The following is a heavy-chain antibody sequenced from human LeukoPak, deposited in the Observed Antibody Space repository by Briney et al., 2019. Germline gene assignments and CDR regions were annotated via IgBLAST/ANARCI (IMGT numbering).Heavy chain of an antibody. Sequence: PGGSLRLSCAASGFTFSNYAMNWVRQAPGKGLEWVSGISGSGGSTDYADSVKGRFTISRDDSKNTLYLQMNSLRGEDTAVYYCAKGTGGSSWSPNRDWGQGTLVTVSS. D-gene: IGHD6-13*01. CDR2: ISGSGGST. CDR3: AKGTGGSSWSPNRD. V-gene: IGHV3-23*01. CDR1: GFTFSNYA. J-gene: IGHJ4*02.